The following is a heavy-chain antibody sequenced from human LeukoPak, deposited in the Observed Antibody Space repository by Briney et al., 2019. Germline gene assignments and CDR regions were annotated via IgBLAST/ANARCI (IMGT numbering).Heavy chain of an antibody. D-gene: IGHD2-15*01. V-gene: IGHV3-23*01. Sequence: GGSLRLSCAACGFTFRSYAMRWVRQAPGKGLKWVSDISGSGGRTYYADSVKGRFTISRDNSKNTLYLQKNSLRCEHTAVYYCAKGVVVIIDAFDIWGQGRMVTVSS. CDR1: GFTFRSYA. CDR3: AKGVVVIIDAFDI. J-gene: IGHJ3*02. CDR2: ISGSGGRT.